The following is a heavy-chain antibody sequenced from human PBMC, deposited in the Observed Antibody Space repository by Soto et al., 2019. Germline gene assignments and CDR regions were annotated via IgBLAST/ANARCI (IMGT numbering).Heavy chain of an antibody. Sequence: PGGSLRLSCAASGFTFSSYGMHWVRQAPGKGLEWVAVIWYDGSNKYYADSVKGRFTISRDNSKNTLYLQMNSLRAEDTAVYYCARVLEGLGYYYGMAVWGQGTTVTVSS. D-gene: IGHD1-1*01. J-gene: IGHJ6*02. CDR1: GFTFSSYG. CDR3: ARVLEGLGYYYGMAV. V-gene: IGHV3-33*01. CDR2: IWYDGSNK.